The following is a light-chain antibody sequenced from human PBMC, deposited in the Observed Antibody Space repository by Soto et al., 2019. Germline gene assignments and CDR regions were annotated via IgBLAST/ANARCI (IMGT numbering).Light chain of an antibody. CDR3: VLYMGGGHVI. CDR2: STN. Sequence: QAVVTQEPSFSVSPGGTVTLTCGLSSGSVSTNYYPSWYQQTPGQAPRTLIYSTNTRSSGVPDRFSGSILGNKAALTITGAQADDESDYYCVLYMGGGHVIFGGGTKLTVL. V-gene: IGLV8-61*01. CDR1: SGSVSTNYY. J-gene: IGLJ2*01.